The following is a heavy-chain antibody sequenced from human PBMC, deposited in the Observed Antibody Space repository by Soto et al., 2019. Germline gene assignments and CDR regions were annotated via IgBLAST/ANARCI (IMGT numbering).Heavy chain of an antibody. CDR2: ISGGGDTT. V-gene: IGHV3-23*01. J-gene: IGHJ4*02. Sequence: EVQLLESGGGLVQPGGSLRLSCAASGFTFNNYAMTWVRQAPGKGLEWVSAISGGGDTTSYADSVKGRFTVSRDGSKNTLDLQMSSLRAEDTAIYYCAKGRGGSGSRTPRVDFWGQGTLVTVSS. D-gene: IGHD3-10*01. CDR3: AKGRGGSGSRTPRVDF. CDR1: GFTFNNYA.